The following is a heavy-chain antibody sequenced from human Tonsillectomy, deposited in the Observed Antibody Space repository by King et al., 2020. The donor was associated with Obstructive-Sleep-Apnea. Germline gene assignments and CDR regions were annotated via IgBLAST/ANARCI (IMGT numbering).Heavy chain of an antibody. D-gene: IGHD1-26*01. CDR3: ARDRGVGASGYDY. J-gene: IGHJ4*02. Sequence: VQLVESGGGLVKPGGSLRLSCAASGFTFGDYYMGWIRQAPGKGLEWVSYSSGSSTYTDYADSVKGRFTISRDNAKRSLYLQMNSLRVEDTATYYCARDRGVGASGYDYWGQGTLVTVSS. CDR2: SSGSSTYT. CDR1: GFTFGDYY. V-gene: IGHV3-11*06.